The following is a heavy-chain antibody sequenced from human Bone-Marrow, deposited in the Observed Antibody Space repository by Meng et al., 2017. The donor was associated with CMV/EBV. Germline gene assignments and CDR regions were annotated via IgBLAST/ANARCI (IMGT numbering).Heavy chain of an antibody. J-gene: IGHJ6*02. CDR3: ARNSLLPDAITYYYYGMDV. Sequence: SEPLSLTCAVYGGSFSGYYWSWIRQPPGKGLEWIGEINHSGSTNYNPSLKSRVTISVDTSKNQFSLKLSSVTAADTAVYYCARNSLLPDAITYYYYGMDVWGQGTTVTVSS. V-gene: IGHV4-34*01. CDR2: INHSGST. CDR1: GGSFSGYY. D-gene: IGHD2-2*01.